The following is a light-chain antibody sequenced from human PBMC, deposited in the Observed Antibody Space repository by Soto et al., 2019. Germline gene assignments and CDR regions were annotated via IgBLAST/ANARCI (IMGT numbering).Light chain of an antibody. CDR1: QSVRSNY. CDR2: DAS. V-gene: IGKV3-11*01. Sequence: EIVLTQSPGTLSLSPGERATLSCTASQSVRSNYLAWYQQKPGQAPRLLIYDASNRATGIPARFSGSGSGTDFTLTISSLEPEDFAVYYCQQRSNWPLTFGGGTKVDIK. CDR3: QQRSNWPLT. J-gene: IGKJ4*01.